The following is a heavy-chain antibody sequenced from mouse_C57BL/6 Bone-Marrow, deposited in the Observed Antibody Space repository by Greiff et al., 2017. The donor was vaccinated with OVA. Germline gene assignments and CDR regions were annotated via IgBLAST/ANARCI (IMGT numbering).Heavy chain of an antibody. CDR1: GYTFTDYY. J-gene: IGHJ1*03. D-gene: IGHD1-1*01. Sequence: VQLQQSGPELVKPGASVKISCKASGYTFTDYYMNWVKQSPGKSLEWIGDINPNNGGTSYNQKFKGKATLTVDKSSSTAYMELRSLTSDDAADYYCARGPYGSNYFLYFDVWGTGTTVTVSS. V-gene: IGHV1-26*01. CDR3: ARGPYGSNYFLYFDV. CDR2: INPNNGGT.